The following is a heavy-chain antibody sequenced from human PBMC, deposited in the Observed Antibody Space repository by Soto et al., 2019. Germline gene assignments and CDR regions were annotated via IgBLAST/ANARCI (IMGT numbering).Heavy chain of an antibody. CDR2: IDWDDDK. V-gene: IGHV2-70*11. CDR1: GFSLSTSGMS. Sequence: SGPTLVNPTQTLTLTCTFSGFSLSTSGMSVTWIRQPPGKALEWLARIDWDDDKYHSTSLKTRLIISKDTSRNQVVLTMTNMDPVDTATYYCAGLTISRYFFDYWGQGTVVTVSS. J-gene: IGHJ4*02. D-gene: IGHD3-10*01. CDR3: AGLTISRYFFDY.